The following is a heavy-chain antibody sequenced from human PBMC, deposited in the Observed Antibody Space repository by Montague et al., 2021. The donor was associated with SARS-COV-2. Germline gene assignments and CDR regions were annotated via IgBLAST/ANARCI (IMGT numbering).Heavy chain of an antibody. CDR1: GFSLRTAGTC. J-gene: IGHJ6*02. Sequence: PALVKPTQTLTLTCTFSGFSLRTAGTCVSWIRQPPGKAPQWLARIDWDGDKYYSRTLETRVLISTDTAKTQVVLTMTNVDPMDTATYYCARLSGVAPRCYFEGMDVWGQGTAVTVSS. CDR3: ARLSGVAPRCYFEGMDV. D-gene: IGHD7-27*01. CDR2: IDWDGDK. V-gene: IGHV2-70*11.